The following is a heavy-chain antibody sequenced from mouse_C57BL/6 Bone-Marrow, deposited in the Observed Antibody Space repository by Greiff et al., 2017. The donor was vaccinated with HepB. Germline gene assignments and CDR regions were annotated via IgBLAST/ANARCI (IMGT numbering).Heavy chain of an antibody. J-gene: IGHJ4*01. CDR2: FTMYSDAT. CDR1: YFAFMASA. D-gene: IGHD2-3*01. CDR3: ARSLYDGYYDYAMDY. V-gene: IGHV1-49*01. Sequence: LQESGAELVRPGSSVKLSCKDSYFAFMASAMPWVKQRPGHGLEWIGSFTMYSDATEYSENFKGKATLTANTSSSTAYMEHSSLTSEDSAVYYGARSLYDGYYDYAMDYWGQGTSVTVSS.